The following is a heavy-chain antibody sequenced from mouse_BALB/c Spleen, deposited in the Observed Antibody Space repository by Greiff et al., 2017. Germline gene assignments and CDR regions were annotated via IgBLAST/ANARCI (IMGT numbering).Heavy chain of an antibody. J-gene: IGHJ3*01. D-gene: IGHD5-5*01. CDR2: SRNKANDYTT. V-gene: IGHV7-1*02. CDR3: ARDLPKGGFAY. CDR1: GFTFSDFY. Sequence: EVKVVESGGGLVQPGGSLRLSCATSGFTFSDFYMEWVRQPPGKRLEWIAASRNKANDYTTEYSASVKGRFIVSRDTSQSILYLQMNALRAEDTAIYYCARDLPKGGFAYWGQGTLVTVSA.